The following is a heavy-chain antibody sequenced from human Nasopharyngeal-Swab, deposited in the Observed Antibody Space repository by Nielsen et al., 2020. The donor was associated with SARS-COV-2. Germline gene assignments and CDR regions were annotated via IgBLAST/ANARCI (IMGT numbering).Heavy chain of an antibody. CDR1: GFTFSSYG. CDR3: ARDPNFDPSGNMDV. J-gene: IGHJ6*03. Sequence: GGSLRLSCAASGFTFSSYGMHWVRQAPGKGLEWVAVIWYDGSNKYYADSVKGRFTISRDNSKNTLYLQMNGLRAEDTAVYYCARDPNFDPSGNMDVWGKGTTVTVSS. D-gene: IGHD3-9*01. CDR2: IWYDGSNK. V-gene: IGHV3-33*01.